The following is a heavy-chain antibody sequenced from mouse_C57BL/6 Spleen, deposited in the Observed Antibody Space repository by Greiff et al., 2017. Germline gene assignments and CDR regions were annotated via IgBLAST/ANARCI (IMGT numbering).Heavy chain of an antibody. CDR3: ARPDYYGSPLWYFDV. CDR1: GFTFTDYY. CDR2: IRNKANGYTT. V-gene: IGHV7-3*01. Sequence: EVQVVESGGGLVQPGGSLSLSCAASGFTFTDYYMSWVRQPPGKALEWLGFIRNKANGYTTEYSASVKGRFTISRDNSQSILYLQMNALRAEDSATYYCARPDYYGSPLWYFDVWGTGTTVTVSS. D-gene: IGHD1-1*01. J-gene: IGHJ1*03.